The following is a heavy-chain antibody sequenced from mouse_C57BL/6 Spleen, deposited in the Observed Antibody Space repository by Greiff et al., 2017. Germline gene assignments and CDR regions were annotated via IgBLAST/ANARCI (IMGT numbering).Heavy chain of an antibody. Sequence: VHVKQSVAELVRPGASVKLSCTASGFNIKNTYMHWVKQRPEQGLEWIGRIDPANGNTKYAPKFQGKATITADTSSNTAYLQLSSPTSEDTAIYYCAPSTVSPYFDVWGTGTTVTVSS. D-gene: IGHD1-1*01. CDR3: APSTVSPYFDV. V-gene: IGHV14-3*01. CDR2: IDPANGNT. J-gene: IGHJ1*03. CDR1: GFNIKNTY.